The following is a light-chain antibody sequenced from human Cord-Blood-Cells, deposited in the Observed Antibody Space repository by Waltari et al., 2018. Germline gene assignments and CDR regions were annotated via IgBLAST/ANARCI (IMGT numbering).Light chain of an antibody. J-gene: IGKJ4*01. Sequence: EIVMTQSPATLSVSPGERATLSCRASQSVSSNLAWYQQKPGQAPRLLIYGASTRATGIPARFSGSGSGTEFTLTISSLQSEDFAVYYCQQYNNWPPRNTCGGGTKVEIK. CDR1: QSVSSN. V-gene: IGKV3-15*01. CDR3: QQYNNWPPRNT. CDR2: GAS.